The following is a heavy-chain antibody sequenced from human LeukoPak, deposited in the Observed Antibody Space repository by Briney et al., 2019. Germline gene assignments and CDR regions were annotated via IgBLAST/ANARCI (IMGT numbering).Heavy chain of an antibody. V-gene: IGHV4-39*07. CDR2: IYYSGST. Sequence: PSETLSLTCAISGGSISVTPYYWGWIRQPPGKGLEWIGSIYYSGSTYYNPSLKSRLTISVDTSKNQFSLKLTSVTAADTAVYYCARASTIFGHFAYWGRGTLSPSPQ. CDR1: GGSISVTPYY. CDR3: ARASTIFGHFAY. J-gene: IGHJ4*02. D-gene: IGHD3-3*01.